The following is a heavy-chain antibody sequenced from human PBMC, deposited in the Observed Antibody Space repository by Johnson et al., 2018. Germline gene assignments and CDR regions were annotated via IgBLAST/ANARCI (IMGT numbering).Heavy chain of an antibody. CDR3: ARDRPAV. CDR1: GFTFSSYA. J-gene: IGHJ3*01. CDR2: ISHDGSNK. Sequence: QVQLVESGGGVVQPGRSLRLSCAASGFTFSSYAMHWVRQAPGKGLEWVAVISHDGSNKYHADSVKGRFTIPKDNSQNSLYLQMNSLRAEDTAVYYCARDRPAVWGQGTMVTVSS. V-gene: IGHV3-30-3*01.